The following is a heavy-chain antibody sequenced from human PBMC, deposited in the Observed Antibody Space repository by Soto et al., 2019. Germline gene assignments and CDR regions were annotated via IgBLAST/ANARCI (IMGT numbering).Heavy chain of an antibody. CDR3: ARLGTTVTNFDY. V-gene: IGHV4-38-2*01. Sequence: PSETLSLTCAVSGYSISSGYYWGWIRQPPGKGLEWIGSIYHSGSTYYNPSLKSRVTISVDTSKNQFSLKLSSVTAADTAVYYCARLGTTVTNFDYWGQGTMVTVYS. CDR2: IYHSGST. CDR1: GYSISSGYY. J-gene: IGHJ4*02. D-gene: IGHD4-17*01.